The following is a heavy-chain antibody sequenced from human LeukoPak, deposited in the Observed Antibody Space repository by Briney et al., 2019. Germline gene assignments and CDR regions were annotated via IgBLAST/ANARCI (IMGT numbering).Heavy chain of an antibody. V-gene: IGHV3-66*01. D-gene: IGHD6-19*01. J-gene: IGHJ6*02. CDR1: GFTVSSNY. CDR2: IYSGGST. Sequence: GGSLRLSCAASGFTVSSNYMSWVRQAPGKGLEWVSVIYSGGSTYYADSVKGRLTISRDNSKNTLYLQMNSLRAEDTAVYYCARDDAVAGSWYYGMDVWGQGTTVTVSS. CDR3: ARDDAVAGSWYYGMDV.